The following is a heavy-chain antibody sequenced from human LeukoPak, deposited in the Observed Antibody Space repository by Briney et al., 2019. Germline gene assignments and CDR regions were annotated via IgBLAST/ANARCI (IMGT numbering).Heavy chain of an antibody. CDR1: GFTFDDYA. CDR3: AKDSGSYYGCSGGSCYAPSDYYYYMDV. CDR2: ISWDGGST. D-gene: IGHD2-15*01. V-gene: IGHV3-43D*03. J-gene: IGHJ6*03. Sequence: GGSLRLSCAASGFTFDDYAMHWVRQAPGKGLEWVSLISWDGGSTYYADSVKGRFTISRDNSKNSLYLQMNSLRAEDTALYYCAKDSGSYYGCSGGSCYAPSDYYYYMDVWGKGTTVTVSS.